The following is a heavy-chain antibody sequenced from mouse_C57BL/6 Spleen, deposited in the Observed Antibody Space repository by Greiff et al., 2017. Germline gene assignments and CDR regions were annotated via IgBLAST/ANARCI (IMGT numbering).Heavy chain of an antibody. V-gene: IGHV1-15*01. D-gene: IGHD2-2*01. Sequence: QVQLQQSGAELVRPGASVTLSCKASGYTFTDYEMHWVKQTPVHGLEWIGAIDPETGGTAYNQKFKGKAILTADKSSSTAYMELLSLTSEDSAVYYCMVTGAMDYWGQGTSVTVSS. CDR2: IDPETGGT. CDR3: MVTGAMDY. CDR1: GYTFTDYE. J-gene: IGHJ4*01.